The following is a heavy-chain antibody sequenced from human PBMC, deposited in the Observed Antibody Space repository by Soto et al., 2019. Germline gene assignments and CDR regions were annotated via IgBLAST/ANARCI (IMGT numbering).Heavy chain of an antibody. V-gene: IGHV1-3*01. D-gene: IGHD6-19*01. CDR1: GYTFTGSA. CDR3: ARAVAVAADFDY. CDR2: INAGNGNT. J-gene: IGHJ4*01. Sequence: ASVKVSCKASGYTFTGSAMHWVRQAPGQRLEWMGWINAGNGNTKYSQKFQGRVTITRDTSASTAYMELSSLRSEDTAVYYCARAVAVAADFDYWGHGTLVTVSS.